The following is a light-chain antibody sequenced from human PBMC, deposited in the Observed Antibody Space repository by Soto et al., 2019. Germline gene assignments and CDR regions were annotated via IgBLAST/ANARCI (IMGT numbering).Light chain of an antibody. J-gene: IGLJ2*01. CDR1: SGHSNYA. CDR2: LNNDGSH. V-gene: IGLV4-69*01. CDR3: QTWDTGISVV. Sequence: QSVLTQSPSASASLGASVKLTCTLSSGHSNYAIAWHQQQPEKGPRYLMKLNNDGSHSKGDGIPDRFSGSSSGAERYLTISGLQSEDEGDYYCQTWDTGISVVFGGGTQLTVL.